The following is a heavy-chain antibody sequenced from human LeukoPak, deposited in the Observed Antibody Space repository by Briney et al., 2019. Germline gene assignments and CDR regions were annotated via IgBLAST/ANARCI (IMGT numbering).Heavy chain of an antibody. D-gene: IGHD3-10*01. CDR1: GFTFSSYA. CDR3: AVLRRVRGVNPFDP. CDR2: ISGSGGST. Sequence: GGSLGLSCAASGFTFSSYAMSWVRQAPGKGLEWVSAISGSGGSTYYADSVKGRFTISRDNSKNTLYLQMNSLRAEDTAVYYCAVLRRVRGVNPFDPWGQGTLVTVSS. V-gene: IGHV3-23*01. J-gene: IGHJ5*02.